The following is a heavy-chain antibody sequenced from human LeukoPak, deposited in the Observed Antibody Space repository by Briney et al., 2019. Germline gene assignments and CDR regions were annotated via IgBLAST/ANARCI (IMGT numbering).Heavy chain of an antibody. V-gene: IGHV4-39*07. CDR3: ARVIAWYCSGGSCQNLDAFDI. D-gene: IGHD2-15*01. Sequence: SETLSLTCTVSGGSISSSSYYWGWIRQPPGKGLEWIGSIYYSGSTYYNPSLKSRVTISVDTSKNQFSLKLSSVTAADTAVYYCARVIAWYCSGGSCQNLDAFDIWGQGTMVTVSS. J-gene: IGHJ3*02. CDR1: GGSISSSSYY. CDR2: IYYSGST.